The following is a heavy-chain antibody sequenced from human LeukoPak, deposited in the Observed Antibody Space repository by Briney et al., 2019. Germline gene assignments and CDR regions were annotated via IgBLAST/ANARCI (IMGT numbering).Heavy chain of an antibody. CDR2: INGDGTST. Sequence: GGSLTLSCAASGFIFSSYWMHWVRQKPGEGPLWLSRINGDGTSTPYPHSVQGRFIISRNNPKNTLYLQMNSLRVDDTAVYYCTKQWHTPSDHWRLGTVVTVS. V-gene: IGHV3-74*03. D-gene: IGHD6-19*01. CDR1: GFIFSSYW. CDR3: TKQWHTPSDH. J-gene: IGHJ5*02.